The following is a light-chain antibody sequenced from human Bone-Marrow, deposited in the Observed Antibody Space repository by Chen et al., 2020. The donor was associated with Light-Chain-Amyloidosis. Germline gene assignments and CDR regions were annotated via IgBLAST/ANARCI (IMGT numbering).Light chain of an antibody. CDR2: DDS. J-gene: IGLJ3*02. Sequence: SYVLTQPSSVSVAPGQTATIACGENNIGSTSVHWYQQTPGQAPLLVVYDDSDRPSGIPGRLSGSNSGNTATLTISRVEAVDEADYYCQVWDRSSDRPVFGGGTKLTVL. CDR3: QVWDRSSDRPV. CDR1: NIGSTS. V-gene: IGLV3-21*02.